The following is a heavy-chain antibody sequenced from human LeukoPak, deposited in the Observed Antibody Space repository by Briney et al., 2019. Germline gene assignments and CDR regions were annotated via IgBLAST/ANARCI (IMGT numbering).Heavy chain of an antibody. Sequence: GASLRLSCAASGFTFSSYGINWVRQAPGKGLEWVAVISYDGSNKYYAESLKGRFTISRDNSKNTLYLQMNSLRAEDTAVYYCAKDRRYFDWLSDFDYWGQGTLVTVSS. V-gene: IGHV3-30*18. CDR3: AKDRRYFDWLSDFDY. D-gene: IGHD3-9*01. CDR1: GFTFSSYG. CDR2: ISYDGSNK. J-gene: IGHJ4*02.